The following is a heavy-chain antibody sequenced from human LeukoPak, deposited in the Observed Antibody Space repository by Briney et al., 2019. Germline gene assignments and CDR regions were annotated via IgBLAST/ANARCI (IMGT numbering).Heavy chain of an antibody. J-gene: IGHJ4*02. CDR3: ARHAVAGVVDY. V-gene: IGHV2-70*04. CDR2: IDWDDDK. D-gene: IGHD6-19*01. CDR1: GFSLSTSGMR. Sequence: SGPALVKPTQTLTLTCTFSGFSLSTSGMRVSWIRQPPGKALEWLARIDWDDDKFYSTSLKTRLTISKDTSKNQVVFTMTNMDPVDTATYYCARHAVAGVVDYWGQGTLVTVSS.